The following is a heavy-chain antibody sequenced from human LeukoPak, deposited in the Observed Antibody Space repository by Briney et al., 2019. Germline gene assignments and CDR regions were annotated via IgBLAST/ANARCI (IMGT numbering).Heavy chain of an antibody. J-gene: IGHJ3*02. CDR1: GFTFSSYA. Sequence: GGSLRLSCAASGFTFSSYAMSWVRQAPGKRLEWVSAISGSGGSTYYADSVKGRFTISRDNSKNTLYLQMNSLRAEDTAVYYCAKEGYDDFWSGYYPPPGAFDIWGQGTMVTVSS. D-gene: IGHD3-3*01. CDR2: ISGSGGST. CDR3: AKEGYDDFWSGYYPPPGAFDI. V-gene: IGHV3-23*01.